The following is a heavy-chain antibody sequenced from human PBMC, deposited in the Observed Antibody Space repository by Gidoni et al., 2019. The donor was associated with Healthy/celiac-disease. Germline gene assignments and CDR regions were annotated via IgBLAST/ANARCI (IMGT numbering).Heavy chain of an antibody. CDR3: AKPYGWGAFDI. CDR2: IKQDGSEK. D-gene: IGHD3-16*01. J-gene: IGHJ3*02. CDR1: GFTFSSYW. V-gene: IGHV3-7*01. Sequence: EVQLVESGGGLVQRGGSLRLSCAASGFTFSSYWMSWVRQAPGKGLEWVANIKQDGSEKYYVDSGKGRFTISRDNAKNSLYLQMDSLRVEETAVYYCAKPYGWGAFDIWGQGTMVTVSS.